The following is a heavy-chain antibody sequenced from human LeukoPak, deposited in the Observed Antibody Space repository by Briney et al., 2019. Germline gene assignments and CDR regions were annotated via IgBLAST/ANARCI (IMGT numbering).Heavy chain of an antibody. D-gene: IGHD5-12*01. V-gene: IGHV1-2*06. Sequence: ASVKVSCKSSGYTFTDYYIHWVRQAPGQGLEWMGRISPSSGGTNYAQNLQGRVTLTRDTSIRTVYMELSSLRSDDTAVYYCARGLVGSAYDFDYWGQGTLVPVSS. CDR1: GYTFTDYY. CDR3: ARGLVGSAYDFDY. J-gene: IGHJ4*02. CDR2: ISPSSGGT.